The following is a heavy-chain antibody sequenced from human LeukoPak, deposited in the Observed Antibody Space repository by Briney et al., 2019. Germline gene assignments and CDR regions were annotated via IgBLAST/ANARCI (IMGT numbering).Heavy chain of an antibody. CDR3: ARATATIPSAFDY. CDR1: GYTFTGYY. Sequence: ASVKVSCKASGYTFTGYYMHWVRQAPGQGLEWMGRINPNSGGTNYAQKFQGSVTMTRGTSISTAYMELSRLRSDDTAVYYCARATATIPSAFDYWGQGTLVTVSS. CDR2: INPNSGGT. D-gene: IGHD2-2*02. J-gene: IGHJ4*02. V-gene: IGHV1-2*06.